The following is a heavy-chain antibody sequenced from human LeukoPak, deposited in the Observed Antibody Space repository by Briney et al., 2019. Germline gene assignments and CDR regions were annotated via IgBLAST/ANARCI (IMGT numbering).Heavy chain of an antibody. J-gene: IGHJ4*02. CDR3: ARDRDSSSWSGFDY. CDR1: GYTFTGHY. V-gene: IGHV1-2*02. D-gene: IGHD6-13*01. CDR2: INPNSGDT. Sequence: ASVKVSCKASGYTFTGHYVHWVRQAPGQGLEWMGWINPNSGDTNYAQKFQGRVTMTRDTSISTGYMELTRLRSDDTAVYYCARDRDSSSWSGFDYWGQGTLVSVSS.